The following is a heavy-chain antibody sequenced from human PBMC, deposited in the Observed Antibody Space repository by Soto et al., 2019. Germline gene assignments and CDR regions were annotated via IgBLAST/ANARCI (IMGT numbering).Heavy chain of an antibody. CDR3: AKERLQLSYYYYGMDV. V-gene: IGHV3-30*18. CDR2: IPYDGSNK. CDR1: GFTFSSYA. Sequence: QVHLVESGGGAVQPGRSLRLSCAASGFTFSSYAMHWVRQAPGKGLEWVAVIPYDGSNKYYADSVKGRFTISRDNSKNTLYLQMNSLRVEDTAVYYCAKERLQLSYYYYGMDVWGQGTTVTVSS. D-gene: IGHD6-13*01. J-gene: IGHJ6*02.